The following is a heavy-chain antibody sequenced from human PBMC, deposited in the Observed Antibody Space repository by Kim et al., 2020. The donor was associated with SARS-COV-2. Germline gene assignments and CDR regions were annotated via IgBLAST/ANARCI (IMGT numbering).Heavy chain of an antibody. CDR2: ISGTGGNT. CDR3: AKDNSPHTSSWLLDAFDI. V-gene: IGHV3-23*01. D-gene: IGHD6-13*01. Sequence: GGSLRLSCAASGFTLRSYGMSWVRQAPGKGLEWVSSISGTGGNTYYADSVKGRFTISRDNSKNTLYLQMNSQRAEDTAVYYCAKDNSPHTSSWLLDAFDIWGQGTMVTVSS. J-gene: IGHJ3*02. CDR1: GFTLRSYG.